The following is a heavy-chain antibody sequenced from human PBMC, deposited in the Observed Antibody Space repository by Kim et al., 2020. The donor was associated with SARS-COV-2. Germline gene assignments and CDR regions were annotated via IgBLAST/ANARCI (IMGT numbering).Heavy chain of an antibody. CDR1: GGSISSSSYY. CDR3: ARLWPISSTSSRSRVIDY. Sequence: SETLSLTCTVSGGSISSSSYYWGWIRQPPGKGLEWIGSIYYSGSTYYNPSLKSRVTISVDTSKNQFSLKLSSVTAADTAVYYCARLWPISSTSSRSRVIDYWGQGTLVTVSS. J-gene: IGHJ4*02. CDR2: IYYSGST. D-gene: IGHD2-2*01. V-gene: IGHV4-39*01.